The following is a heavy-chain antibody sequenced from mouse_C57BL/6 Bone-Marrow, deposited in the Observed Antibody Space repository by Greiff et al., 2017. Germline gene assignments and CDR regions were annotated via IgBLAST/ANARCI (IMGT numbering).Heavy chain of an antibody. Sequence: QVHVKQPGAELVMPGASVKLSCKASGYTFTSYWMHWVKQRPGQGLEWIGEIDPSDSYTNYNQKFKGKSTLTVDKSSSTAYMQLSSLTSEDSAVYYCARTYSNYEMDYWGQGTSVTVSS. CDR3: ARTYSNYEMDY. J-gene: IGHJ4*01. CDR2: IDPSDSYT. V-gene: IGHV1-69*01. D-gene: IGHD2-5*01. CDR1: GYTFTSYW.